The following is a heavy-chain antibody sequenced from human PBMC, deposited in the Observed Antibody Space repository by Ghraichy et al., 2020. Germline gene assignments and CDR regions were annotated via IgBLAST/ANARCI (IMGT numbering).Heavy chain of an antibody. V-gene: IGHV3-30*02. CDR1: GFTFSSYG. Sequence: GGSLRLSCAASGFTFSSYGMHWVRQAPGKGLEWVAFIYDDGSNKYYADSVKGRFTISRDNSKNTLFLQMNSLRAEDTAVYYCAKDLGEYYYDSSDLLVWGQGTLVTVSS. CDR3: AKDLGEYYYDSSDLLV. CDR2: IYDDGSNK. J-gene: IGHJ4*02. D-gene: IGHD3-22*01.